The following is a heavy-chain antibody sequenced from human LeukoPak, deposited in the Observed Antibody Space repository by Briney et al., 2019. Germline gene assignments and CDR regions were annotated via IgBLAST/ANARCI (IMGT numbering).Heavy chain of an antibody. CDR3: ARVHYNDSDGYYDRLAFDI. CDR2: IYWHDDE. CDR1: GFSLSTRAVG. V-gene: IGHV2-5*01. J-gene: IGHJ3*02. D-gene: IGHD3-22*01. Sequence: SGPTLVKPTQTLTLTCTFSGFSLSTRAVGVGWIRQPPGKALEWLALIYWHDDERYSPSLRSRLTITKDTSKNQVVLTMTNMDPVDTATYYCARVHYNDSDGYYDRLAFDIWGQGTMVTASS.